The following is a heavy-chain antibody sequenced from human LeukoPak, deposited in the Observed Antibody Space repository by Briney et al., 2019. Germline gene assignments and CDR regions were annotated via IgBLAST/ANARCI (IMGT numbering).Heavy chain of an antibody. D-gene: IGHD3-3*01. Sequence: SQTLSLTCTVSGGSISSGSYYWSWIRQPAGKGLEWIGRIYTSGSTNYNPSLKSRDTISVDTSKNQFSLKLSSVTAADTAVYYCARNDFWSGYLDYWGQGTLVTVSS. V-gene: IGHV4-61*02. CDR1: GGSISSGSYY. J-gene: IGHJ4*02. CDR3: ARNDFWSGYLDY. CDR2: IYTSGST.